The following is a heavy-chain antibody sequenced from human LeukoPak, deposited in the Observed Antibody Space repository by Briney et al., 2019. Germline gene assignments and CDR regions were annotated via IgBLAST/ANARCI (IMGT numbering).Heavy chain of an antibody. CDR2: ISWNGGSI. Sequence: GGSLRLSCAASGFTFDDYAMHWVRQAPGKGLEWVSGISWNGGSIGYADSVKGRFTISRDNAKNSLYLQMNSLRAEDTALYYCAKDSGRSVSSKDYWGQGTLVTVSS. CDR1: GFTFDDYA. V-gene: IGHV3-9*01. D-gene: IGHD1-14*01. CDR3: AKDSGRSVSSKDY. J-gene: IGHJ4*02.